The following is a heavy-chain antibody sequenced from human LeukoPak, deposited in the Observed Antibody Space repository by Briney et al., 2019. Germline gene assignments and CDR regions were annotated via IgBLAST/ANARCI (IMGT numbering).Heavy chain of an antibody. V-gene: IGHV3-48*01. CDR3: ARSSVYAYFDY. D-gene: IGHD3-16*02. J-gene: IGHJ4*02. Sequence: PGGSLRLSCAVSGFTFSSYSMSWGRQAPGKGLEWVSYISSGSSTIYYAPSVKGRFTISRDNAENSLYLQMNSLRAEDTAVYYCARSSVYAYFDYWGQGTLVTVSS. CDR1: GFTFSSYS. CDR2: ISSGSSTI.